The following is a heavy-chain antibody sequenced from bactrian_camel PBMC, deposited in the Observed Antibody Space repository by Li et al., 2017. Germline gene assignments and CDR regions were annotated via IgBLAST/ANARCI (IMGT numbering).Heavy chain of an antibody. CDR3: AAKIGVCRMVRGTAFAGVRDEFDF. CDR1: GYTRSVYC. V-gene: IGHV3S26*01. Sequence: QLVESGGGSVQAGGSLRLSCAASGYTRSVYCMGWFRQAPGKEREGVAAIDSDGGTRYADSVKGRFTISKDNAKNTLYLQMNSLKPDDTAMYYCAAKIGVCRMVRGTAFAGVRDEFDFWGQGTQVTVS. D-gene: IGHD7*01. J-gene: IGHJ4*01. CDR2: IDSDGGT.